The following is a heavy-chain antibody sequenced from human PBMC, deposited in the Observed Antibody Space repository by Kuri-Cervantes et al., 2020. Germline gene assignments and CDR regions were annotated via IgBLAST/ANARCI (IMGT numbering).Heavy chain of an antibody. D-gene: IGHD5-18*01. Sequence: SLKISCAASGFTFRSHALYWVRQAPGKGLEWVAVISYDGSNKYYADSVKGRFTISRDNSKNTLYLQMNSRRPEDTAVYYCAREITRGYGYSGMDVWGQGTTVTVSS. CDR3: AREITRGYGYSGMDV. CDR2: ISYDGSNK. CDR1: GFTFRSHA. V-gene: IGHV3-30-3*01. J-gene: IGHJ6*02.